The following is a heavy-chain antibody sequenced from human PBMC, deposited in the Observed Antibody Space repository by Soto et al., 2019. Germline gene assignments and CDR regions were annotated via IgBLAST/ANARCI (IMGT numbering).Heavy chain of an antibody. D-gene: IGHD2-2*01. CDR1: GGSISTYY. V-gene: IGHV4-59*01. J-gene: IGHJ4*02. CDR2: IYNSGTT. CDR3: ARSGYCSFTSCSPYDF. Sequence: SETLSLTCSVSGGSISTYYRSWVRQPPGKGLEWIGYIYNSGTTNYNPSLKSRLTISVERSKNQFSLNLRSVTAADTAVYFCARSGYCSFTSCSPYDFWGRGTLVTVSS.